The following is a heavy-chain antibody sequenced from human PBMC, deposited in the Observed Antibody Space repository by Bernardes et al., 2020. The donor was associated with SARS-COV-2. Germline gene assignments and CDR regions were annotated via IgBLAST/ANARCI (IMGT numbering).Heavy chain of an antibody. CDR1: GFTFSSYA. Sequence: SLRLSCAASGFTFSSYAMNWVRQAPGKGLEWVSAISGSGGSTYYADSVRGRFTISRDNSKNTLYLQMNSQRAEDTAVYYCAKREYYDFWSGPIDYWGQGTLVTVSS. V-gene: IGHV3-23*01. CDR2: ISGSGGST. D-gene: IGHD3-3*01. J-gene: IGHJ4*02. CDR3: AKREYYDFWSGPIDY.